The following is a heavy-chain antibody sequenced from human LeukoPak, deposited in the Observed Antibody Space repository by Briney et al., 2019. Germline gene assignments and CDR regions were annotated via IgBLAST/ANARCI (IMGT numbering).Heavy chain of an antibody. CDR1: GYTFSSYE. V-gene: IGHV3-48*03. D-gene: IGHD6-19*01. J-gene: IGHJ2*01. Sequence: PGGSLRLSCAASGYTFSSYEMKWVRQAPGKGLEWVSYISSSGRTVYYADSVKGRFTISRDNAKDSMYLQMNSLRAEDTAVYYCARGVAGNDWYFDPWGRGTLVTVSS. CDR3: ARGVAGNDWYFDP. CDR2: ISSSGRTV.